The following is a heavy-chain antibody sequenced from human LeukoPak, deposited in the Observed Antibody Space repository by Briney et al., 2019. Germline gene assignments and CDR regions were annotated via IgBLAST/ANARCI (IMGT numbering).Heavy chain of an antibody. CDR2: IKQDGSEK. D-gene: IGHD6-6*01. CDR3: ARDHFRWQLVSWGY. Sequence: GGSLRLSCAASGFTFSSYAMSWVRQAPGKGLEWVANIKQDGSEKYYVDSVKGRFTISRDNAKNSLYLQMNSLRAEDTAVYYCARDHFRWQLVSWGYWGQGTLVTVSS. V-gene: IGHV3-7*01. CDR1: GFTFSSYA. J-gene: IGHJ4*02.